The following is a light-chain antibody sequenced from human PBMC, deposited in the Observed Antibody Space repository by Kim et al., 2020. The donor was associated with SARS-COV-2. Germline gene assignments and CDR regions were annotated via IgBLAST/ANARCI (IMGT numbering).Light chain of an antibody. J-gene: IGLJ3*02. V-gene: IGLV6-57*01. Sequence: GKPVTISGPLCLRRMHSNCVHGYQPRPCSSPTTVIHEVNQRPSGVPDLFSGYIDSSSNSASLTISGLKTEDEADYYCQSYDSSLWVFGGGTQLTVL. CDR3: QSYDSSLWV. CDR2: EVN. CDR1: LRRMHSNC.